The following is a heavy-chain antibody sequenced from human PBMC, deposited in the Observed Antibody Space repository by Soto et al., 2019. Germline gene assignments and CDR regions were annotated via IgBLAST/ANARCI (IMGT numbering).Heavy chain of an antibody. J-gene: IGHJ4*02. CDR3: ARDSGVYSSSWYDY. CDR1: GYTFTSYD. CDR2: MNPNSGNT. D-gene: IGHD6-13*01. Sequence: VKVSCKASGYTFTSYDINWVRQATGQGLEWMGWMNPNSGNTGYAQKFQGRVTMTRNTSISTAYMELSSLRSEDTAVYYCARDSGVYSSSWYDYWGQGTLVTVS. V-gene: IGHV1-8*01.